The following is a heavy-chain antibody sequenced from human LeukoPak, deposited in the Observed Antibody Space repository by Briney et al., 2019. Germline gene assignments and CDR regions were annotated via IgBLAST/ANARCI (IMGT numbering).Heavy chain of an antibody. CDR1: GFTFSCYG. CDR3: ARDGFSSSWYPTYYYYYGMDV. J-gene: IGHJ6*02. D-gene: IGHD6-13*01. CDR2: IRYDGSKK. V-gene: IGHV3-33*01. Sequence: PGRSLRLSCAASGFTFSCYGMHWGRQAPGKGLEWVAVIRYDGSKKYYADSVKGRFTICRDNSKNTLYLQMNSLRAEDTAVYYCARDGFSSSWYPTYYYYYGMDVWGQGTTVTVSS.